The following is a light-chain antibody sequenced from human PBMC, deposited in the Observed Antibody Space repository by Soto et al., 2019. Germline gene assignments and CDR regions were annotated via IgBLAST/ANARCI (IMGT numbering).Light chain of an antibody. CDR1: QSISNN. Sequence: EIVMTQSPATLSVSPGERATLSCRASQSISNNLAWYLQKPGHAPRLLIYGASIRAIGIPARFSGSGSGTDFTLTISSLQSEDFTVYYCQQYNNSLTFGGGTKVEIK. J-gene: IGKJ4*01. CDR3: QQYNNSLT. V-gene: IGKV3-15*01. CDR2: GAS.